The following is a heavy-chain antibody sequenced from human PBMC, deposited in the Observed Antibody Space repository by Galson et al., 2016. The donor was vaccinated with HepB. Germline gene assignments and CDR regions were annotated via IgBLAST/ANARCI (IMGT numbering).Heavy chain of an antibody. Sequence: SLRLSCAASGFTFSSYAMDWVRQAPGKGLEWVSSISGNARSTYYADSVKGRFTISRDNSKNTLYLQVNSLRAEDTAVYYCAKDLSYWNSHFFDYWGQGTLVTVSS. CDR3: AKDLSYWNSHFFDY. CDR2: ISGNARST. CDR1: GFTFSSYA. J-gene: IGHJ4*02. V-gene: IGHV3-23*01. D-gene: IGHD1-7*01.